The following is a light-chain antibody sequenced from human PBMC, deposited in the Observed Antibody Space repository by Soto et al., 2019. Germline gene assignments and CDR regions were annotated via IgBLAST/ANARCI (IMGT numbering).Light chain of an antibody. CDR1: SSDVGGYNY. Sequence: QSVLTQPPSASGSPGQSVTISCTGTSSDVGGYNYVSWYQQHPGKAPKLMIYEVTKRPSGVPDRFSGSKSGNTASLTVSGLQAEHEADYYCSSYAGSNNMLFGGGTKLTDL. J-gene: IGLJ2*01. CDR2: EVT. CDR3: SSYAGSNNML. V-gene: IGLV2-8*01.